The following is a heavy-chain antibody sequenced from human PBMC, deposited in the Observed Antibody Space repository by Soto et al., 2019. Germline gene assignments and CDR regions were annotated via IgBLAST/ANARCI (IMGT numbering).Heavy chain of an antibody. CDR2: ISGSGGST. J-gene: IGHJ4*02. D-gene: IGHD6-13*01. CDR3: AKAGSIAAAGTSPNYFDY. Sequence: EVQLLESGGGLVQPGGSLRLSCAASGFTFSSYAMSWVRQAPGKGLEWVSAISGSGGSTNYADSVKGRFTISRDNSKNTLYLQMNSLRAEDTAVYYCAKAGSIAAAGTSPNYFDYWGQGTLVTVSS. CDR1: GFTFSSYA. V-gene: IGHV3-23*01.